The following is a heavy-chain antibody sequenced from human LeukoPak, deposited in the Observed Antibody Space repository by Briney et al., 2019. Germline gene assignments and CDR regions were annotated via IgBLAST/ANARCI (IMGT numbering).Heavy chain of an antibody. CDR3: ARARYYYDSSGYYSGGYFDY. CDR1: GGSFSSSSYC. V-gene: IGHV4-39*07. Sequence: SETLSLTCTVSGGSFSSSSYCWGWIRQPPGKGLEWIGSIYYSGATYYNPSLKSRVTISVDTSKNQFSLKLSSVTAADTAVYYCARARYYYDSSGYYSGGYFDYWGQGTLVTVSS. D-gene: IGHD3-22*01. J-gene: IGHJ4*02. CDR2: IYYSGAT.